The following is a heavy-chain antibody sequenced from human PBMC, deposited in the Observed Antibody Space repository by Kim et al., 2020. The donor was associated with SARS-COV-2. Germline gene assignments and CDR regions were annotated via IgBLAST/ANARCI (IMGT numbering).Heavy chain of an antibody. J-gene: IGHJ4*02. CDR1: GFTFNDYS. V-gene: IGHV3-21*01. D-gene: IGHD4-17*01. Sequence: GGSLRLSCAASGFTFNDYSMNWVRQAPGKGLEWVSSITSDSSYTYYGDSVKGRFTVSRDNSKKSLYLQMNSLRVEDTAMYYCARDRRSTVTTVDYWGQGTLVTVSS. CDR2: ITSDSSYT. CDR3: ARDRRSTVTTVDY.